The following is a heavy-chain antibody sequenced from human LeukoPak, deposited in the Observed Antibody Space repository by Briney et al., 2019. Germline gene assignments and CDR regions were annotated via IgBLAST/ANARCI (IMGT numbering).Heavy chain of an antibody. CDR1: GGSISSSPYY. CDR2: IYYSGST. Sequence: PSETLSLTCTVSGGSISSSPYYWVWIRQPPGKGLEWIGTIYYSGSTYYNPYLKSRVTISADTSNNQFSLKLSSVTAADTAVYYCARQDEGYFDYWGQGNLVTVSS. CDR3: ARQDEGYFDY. V-gene: IGHV4-39*01. J-gene: IGHJ4*02.